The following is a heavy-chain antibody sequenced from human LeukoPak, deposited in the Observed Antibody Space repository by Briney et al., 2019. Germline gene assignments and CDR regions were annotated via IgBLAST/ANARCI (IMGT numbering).Heavy chain of an antibody. Sequence: ASVKVSCKASGYTFTGCYMHWVRQAPGQGLEWMGWINPNSGGTNYAQKFQGWVTMTRDTSISTAYMELSRLRSDDTAVYYCARGGDILTGYYTHWGQGTLVTVSS. CDR3: ARGGDILTGYYTH. V-gene: IGHV1-2*04. CDR1: GYTFTGCY. D-gene: IGHD3-9*01. CDR2: INPNSGGT. J-gene: IGHJ4*02.